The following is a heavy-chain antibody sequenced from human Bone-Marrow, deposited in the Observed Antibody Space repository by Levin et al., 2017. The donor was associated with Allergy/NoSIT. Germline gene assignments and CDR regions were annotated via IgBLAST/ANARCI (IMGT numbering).Heavy chain of an antibody. V-gene: IGHV5-51*01. J-gene: IGHJ3*02. CDR1: GYSFTSYW. Sequence: GESLKISCKGSGYSFTSYWIGWVRQMPGKGLEWMGIIYPGDSDTRYSPSFQGQVTISADKSISTAYLQWSSLKASDTAMYYCARRVYGSGWLTPWGDDAFDIWGQGTMVTVSS. CDR3: ARRVYGSGWLTPWGDDAFDI. CDR2: IYPGDSDT. D-gene: IGHD6-19*01.